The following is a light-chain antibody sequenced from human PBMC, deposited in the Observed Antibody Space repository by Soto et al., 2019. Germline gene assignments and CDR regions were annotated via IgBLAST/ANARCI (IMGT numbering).Light chain of an antibody. V-gene: IGKV3-11*01. Sequence: EIILTQSPATLSLSPGERATLSCRASQSFSSYLAWYQQKPGQAPRLLIYDAAKRATGIPARFSGRGSGTDFPLPISSLEPEDFEVYYCQQRSNWPPVITFGQGTRLEIK. CDR3: QQRSNWPPVIT. J-gene: IGKJ5*01. CDR2: DAA. CDR1: QSFSSY.